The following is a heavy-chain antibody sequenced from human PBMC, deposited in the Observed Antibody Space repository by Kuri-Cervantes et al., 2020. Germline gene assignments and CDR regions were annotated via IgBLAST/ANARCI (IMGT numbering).Heavy chain of an antibody. D-gene: IGHD3-10*01. CDR2: IYYSGST. CDR3: ARFGESWTDY. CDR1: GGSISSGGYY. J-gene: IGHJ4*02. Sequence: LRLSCTVSGGSISSGGYYWSWIRQHPGKGLEWIGYIYYSGSTYYNPSLKSRVTISVDTSKNQFSLKLSSVTAADTAVYYCARFGESWTDYWGQGTLVTVSS. V-gene: IGHV4-31*03.